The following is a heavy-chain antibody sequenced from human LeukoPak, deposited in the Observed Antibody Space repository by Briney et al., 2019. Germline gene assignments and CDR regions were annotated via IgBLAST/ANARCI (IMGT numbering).Heavy chain of an antibody. V-gene: IGHV3-30*04. D-gene: IGHD6-19*01. CDR1: GFAFGHYA. CDR2: ISYDASQK. Sequence: SGGSLRLSCAASGFAFGHYAMHWVRQAPGKRLEWVAVISYDASQKYYAASVKGRFTISRDNSKNTLFLQMNSLRPEDTALYSCARPYNSGWYGDFDFWGQGTLVAVSS. CDR3: ARPYNSGWYGDFDF. J-gene: IGHJ4*02.